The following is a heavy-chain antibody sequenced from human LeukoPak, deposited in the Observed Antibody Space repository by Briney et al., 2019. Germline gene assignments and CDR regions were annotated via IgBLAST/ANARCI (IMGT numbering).Heavy chain of an antibody. V-gene: IGHV4-30-4*01. CDR1: GGSISSGDYY. J-gene: IGHJ6*02. CDR3: ARVFDTRRYGMDV. Sequence: SETLSLTCTVSGGSISSGDYYWSWIRQPPGKGLEWIGYIYYSGSTYYNPSLKSRVNISVDTSKNQFSLKLSSVTAADTAVYYCARVFDTRRYGMDVWGQGTTVTVSS. CDR2: IYYSGST.